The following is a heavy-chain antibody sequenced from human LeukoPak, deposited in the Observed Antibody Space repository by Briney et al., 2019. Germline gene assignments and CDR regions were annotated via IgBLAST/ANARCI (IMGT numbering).Heavy chain of an antibody. V-gene: IGHV3-30*18. Sequence: GRSLRLSCAASGFTFSSYGMHWVRQAPGKGLEWVAVISYDGSNKYYADSVKGRFTISRDNSKNTLYLQMNSLRAEDTAVYYCAKENGGYDSSGYAAQDYYYGMDVWGQGTTVTVSS. CDR1: GFTFSSYG. CDR2: ISYDGSNK. CDR3: AKENGGYDSSGYAAQDYYYGMDV. J-gene: IGHJ6*02. D-gene: IGHD3-22*01.